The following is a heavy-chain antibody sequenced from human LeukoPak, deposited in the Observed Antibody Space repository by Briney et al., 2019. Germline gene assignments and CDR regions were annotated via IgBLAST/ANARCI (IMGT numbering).Heavy chain of an antibody. D-gene: IGHD1-14*01. CDR2: IGPTGYDR. V-gene: IGHV3-21*06. J-gene: IGHJ4*02. Sequence: GGSQRLSCTASVLPFPPSGFNWARHAPGKGLECVASIGPTGYDRLHTDSIRRRYTIPRDNANNDLYLQRNSLRAEDTAVYYCATETNGRHYDYWGQGTLLTVSS. CDR1: VLPFPPSG. CDR3: ATETNGRHYDY.